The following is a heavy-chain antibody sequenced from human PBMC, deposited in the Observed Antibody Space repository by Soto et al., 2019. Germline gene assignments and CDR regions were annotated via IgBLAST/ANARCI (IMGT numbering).Heavy chain of an antibody. J-gene: IGHJ6*02. Sequence: GSLRLSGIASVFTLSTYSMTWVRQGPGKGLEWLSYISKSSTTINYADSVKGRFTISRDNAKNSVYLEMSSLRDEDSAVYYCARDPPNFYYYGMDVWGQGTTVTVSS. CDR2: ISKSSTTI. CDR3: ARDPPNFYYYGMDV. V-gene: IGHV3-48*02. CDR1: VFTLSTYS.